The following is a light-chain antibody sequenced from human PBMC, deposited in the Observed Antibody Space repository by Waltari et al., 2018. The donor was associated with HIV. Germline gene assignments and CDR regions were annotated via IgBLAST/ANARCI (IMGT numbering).Light chain of an antibody. CDR3: CSYTGTNPFLV. CDR2: EVT. V-gene: IGLV2-23*02. J-gene: IGLJ3*02. CDR1: NSNVGSYNL. Sequence: QSALTQPASVSGSPGQSVTISCTGTNSNVGSYNLVSWYQQHPGIAPKLIISEVTQRPSGCASRFSGSNSCNTASRIISGLQAEDEATYYCCSYTGTNPFLVFGGGTKLTVL.